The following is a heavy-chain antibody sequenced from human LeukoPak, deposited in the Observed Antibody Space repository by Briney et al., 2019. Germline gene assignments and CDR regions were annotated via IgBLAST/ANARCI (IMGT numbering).Heavy chain of an antibody. D-gene: IGHD4-11*01. CDR1: GYHFTKSW. CDR3: ARPADRVTTYYFDY. CDR2: IYPGDSDT. V-gene: IGHV5-51*01. J-gene: IGHJ4*02. Sequence: KTGGSLKISCKGFGYHFTKSWIGWVRQMPGKGLEWMGIIYPGDSDTRYSPSFQGQVTISADESISPAYLQWSSLKASDTAMYYCARPADRVTTYYFDYWGQGTLVTVSS.